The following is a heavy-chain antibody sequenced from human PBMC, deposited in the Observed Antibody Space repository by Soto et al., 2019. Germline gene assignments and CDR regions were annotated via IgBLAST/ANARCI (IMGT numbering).Heavy chain of an antibody. Sequence: EVHLVESGGGLVQTGGSLRLSCAIFEGTVIRDWMNWVRQAPGKGLEWVAHTNQDGSERYYVDSVKGRFTISGDNDKNSLYLQMNCLRAEDTAMYYCSGGVGDAFWGQGTLVTVSS. CDR1: EGTVIRDW. CDR2: TNQDGSER. D-gene: IGHD1-26*01. J-gene: IGHJ4*02. V-gene: IGHV3-7*04. CDR3: SGGVGDAF.